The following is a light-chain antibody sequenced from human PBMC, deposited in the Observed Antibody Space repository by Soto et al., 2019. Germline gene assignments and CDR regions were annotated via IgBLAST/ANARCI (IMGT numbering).Light chain of an antibody. V-gene: IGLV1-40*01. CDR2: GNS. Sequence: LTQPPSVSVAPGQRVTISCTGSSSNIGAGYDVHWYQQLPGTAPKLLIYGNSNRPSGVPDRFSGSKSGTSASLAITGLQAEDEADYYCQSYDSSLSGYVFGTGTKVTVL. CDR3: QSYDSSLSGYV. CDR1: SSNIGAGYD. J-gene: IGLJ1*01.